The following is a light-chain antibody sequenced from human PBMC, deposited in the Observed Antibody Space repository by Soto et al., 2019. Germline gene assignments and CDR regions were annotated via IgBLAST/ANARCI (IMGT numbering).Light chain of an antibody. CDR1: QSVSSY. V-gene: IGKV3-15*01. CDR2: GAS. CDR3: QQYDTWPRT. Sequence: EIVLTQSPATLSLSPGERATLSCRASQSVSSYLAWYQHKPGQAPRLLIYGASTRATAVPARFTASGSGTEFTLSISSLQSDDFGVYYCQQYDTWPRTFGQGTKVDIK. J-gene: IGKJ1*01.